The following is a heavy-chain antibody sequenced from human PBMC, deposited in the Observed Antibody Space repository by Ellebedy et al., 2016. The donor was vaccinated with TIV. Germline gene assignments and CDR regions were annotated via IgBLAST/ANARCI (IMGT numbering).Heavy chain of an antibody. CDR2: ISGSGDSP. V-gene: IGHV3-23*01. Sequence: GESLKISCAASGFTFSSYAMSWVRQAPGKGLEWVSAISGSGDSPHYADSVKGRFTISRNNSKNTLYLQMNSLRAEDTAVYYGARGGWYCSGGSCYHSEYWGQGTLVTVSS. D-gene: IGHD2-15*01. CDR1: GFTFSSYA. CDR3: ARGGWYCSGGSCYHSEY. J-gene: IGHJ4*02.